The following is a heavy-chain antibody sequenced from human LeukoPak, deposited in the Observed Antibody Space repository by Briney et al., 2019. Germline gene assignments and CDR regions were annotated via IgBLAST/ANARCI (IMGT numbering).Heavy chain of an antibody. CDR2: ISYDGSNK. CDR1: GFTFSSYA. CDR3: ARDRFPGLWNVWVMDV. D-gene: IGHD1-1*01. J-gene: IGHJ6*02. Sequence: PGRCLRLSSAAAGFTFSSYAMHWVRQAPGKGLEWVAVISYDGSNKYYADSVKGRFTISRDNSKTTLYLQMNSLRAEDTAVYYCARDRFPGLWNVWVMDVWGQGTTVTVSS. V-gene: IGHV3-30-3*01.